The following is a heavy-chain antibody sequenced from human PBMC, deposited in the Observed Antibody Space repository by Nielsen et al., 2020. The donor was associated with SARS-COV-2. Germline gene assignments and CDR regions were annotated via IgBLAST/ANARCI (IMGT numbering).Heavy chain of an antibody. CDR3: ARDPESWKSFDM. V-gene: IGHV3-74*01. CDR2: INGDGAIT. J-gene: IGHJ3*02. CDR1: GFSVSSHD. Sequence: GGSLRLSCAASGFSVSSHDMNWVRQAPGKGLVWVSCINGDGAITHYADSVRGRITISRDNAKNTLYLQINSLRAEDTAVYFCARDPESWKSFDMWGQGTMVTVSS. D-gene: IGHD1-14*01.